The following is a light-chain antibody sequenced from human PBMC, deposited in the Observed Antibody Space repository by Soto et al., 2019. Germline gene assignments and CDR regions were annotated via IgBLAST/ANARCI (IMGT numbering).Light chain of an antibody. V-gene: IGKV1-5*01. Sequence: DIQMTQSPSTLSASVGDRVTITCRASQSISSLLAWYQQKPGKAPKLLIYDASTLESGVPSRFSGSGSGTEFALTVSSLQPDDFATYYCQQYNSYSLTFGGGTEVEIK. CDR1: QSISSL. CDR3: QQYNSYSLT. J-gene: IGKJ4*01. CDR2: DAS.